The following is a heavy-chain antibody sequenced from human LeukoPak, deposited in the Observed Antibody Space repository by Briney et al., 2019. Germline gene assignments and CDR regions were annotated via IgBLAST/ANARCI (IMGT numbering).Heavy chain of an antibody. CDR1: GGTFSSYA. J-gene: IGHJ5*02. CDR2: IIPIFGTA. D-gene: IGHD2-15*01. Sequence: SVKVSCKASGGTFSSYAISWVRQAPGQGLEWMGGIIPIFGTANYAQKFQGRDTITTDESTSTAYMELSSLRSEDTAVYYCARGGVVVVAATGGWFDPWGQGTLVTVSS. V-gene: IGHV1-69*05. CDR3: ARGGVVVVAATGGWFDP.